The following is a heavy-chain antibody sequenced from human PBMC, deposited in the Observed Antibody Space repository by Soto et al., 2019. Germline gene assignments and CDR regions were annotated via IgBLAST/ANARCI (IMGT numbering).Heavy chain of an antibody. CDR3: ARVAYYYDSSGYLNYYYYGMDV. Sequence: ASVKVSCKASGYTFTSYYMHWVRQAPGQGLEWMGIINPSGGSTSYAQKFHGRVTMTRDTSTSTVYMELSSLRSEDTAVYYCARVAYYYDSSGYLNYYYYGMDVWGQGTTVTVSS. CDR2: INPSGGST. D-gene: IGHD3-22*01. J-gene: IGHJ6*02. CDR1: GYTFTSYY. V-gene: IGHV1-46*01.